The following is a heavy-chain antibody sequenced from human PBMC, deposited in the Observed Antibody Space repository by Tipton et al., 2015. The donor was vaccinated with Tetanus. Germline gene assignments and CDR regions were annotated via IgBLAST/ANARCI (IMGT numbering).Heavy chain of an antibody. CDR3: ARDRGTPGWAGAFDI. V-gene: IGHV4-39*02. J-gene: IGHJ3*02. D-gene: IGHD6-19*01. CDR2: AYYSGST. CDR1: GGSISSSSYY. Sequence: TLSLTCTASGGSISSSSYYWGWIRQPPGKGLEWIGSAYYSGSTYYNPSLKSRVTISVDTSKNQFSLHLNSVTPEDTAVYYCARDRGTPGWAGAFDIWGQGTMVTVSS.